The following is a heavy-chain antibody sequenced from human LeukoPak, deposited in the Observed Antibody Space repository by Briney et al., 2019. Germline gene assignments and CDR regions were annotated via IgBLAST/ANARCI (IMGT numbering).Heavy chain of an antibody. CDR1: EFTVNSNY. CDR3: ARHIGFDAFDI. J-gene: IGHJ3*02. CDR2: IYSGGSA. V-gene: IGHV3-53*04. Sequence: PGGSLRLSCAAPEFTVNSNYMSWVRQAPGKGLEWVSLIYSGGSAYYADSVKGRFTISRHNSRNTLYLQMNSLRAEDTAVYYCARHIGFDAFDIWGQGTMVTVSS.